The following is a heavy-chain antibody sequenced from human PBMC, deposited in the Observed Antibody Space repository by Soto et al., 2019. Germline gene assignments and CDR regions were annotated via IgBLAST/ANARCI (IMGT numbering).Heavy chain of an antibody. CDR3: VKEVSYDSSGSRGYFLY. V-gene: IGHV3-64D*08. D-gene: IGHD3-22*01. J-gene: IGHJ4*02. CDR2: ISSNGGST. Sequence: GGSLRLSCSASGFTFSSYAMHWVRQAPGKGLEYVSAISSNGGSTYYADSVKGRFTISRDNSKNTLYLQMSSLRAEDTAVYYCVKEVSYDSSGSRGYFLYWGQAPLITVSS. CDR1: GFTFSSYA.